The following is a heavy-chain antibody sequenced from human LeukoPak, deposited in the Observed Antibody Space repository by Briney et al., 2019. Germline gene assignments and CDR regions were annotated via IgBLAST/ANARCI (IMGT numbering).Heavy chain of an antibody. CDR3: ARGPSRSVPEGNFDY. CDR1: GGSFSGYY. J-gene: IGHJ4*02. V-gene: IGHV4-34*01. Sequence: SETLSLTCAVYGGSFSGYYWSWIRQPPGKGLEWIGEINHSGSINYNPSLKSRVTISVDTSKNQFSLKLSSVTAADTAVYYCARGPSRSVPEGNFDYWGQGTLVTVSS. CDR2: INHSGSI.